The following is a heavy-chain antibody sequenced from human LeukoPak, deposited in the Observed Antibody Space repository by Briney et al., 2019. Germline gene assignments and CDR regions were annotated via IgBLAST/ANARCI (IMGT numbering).Heavy chain of an antibody. CDR3: ATDTTTDRDIGPLHYYYMNV. CDR2: IDPEDGET. CDR1: GYTFTDYY. V-gene: IGHV1-69-2*01. Sequence: ASVKVSCKASGYTFTDYYIHWVKQAPGKGLEWMGRIDPEDGETINVEKFQGRLTITADTSTDTIYMELTSLRSDDTAVYFCATDTTTDRDIGPLHYYYMNVWGKGTAVTVSS. J-gene: IGHJ6*03. D-gene: IGHD2-15*01.